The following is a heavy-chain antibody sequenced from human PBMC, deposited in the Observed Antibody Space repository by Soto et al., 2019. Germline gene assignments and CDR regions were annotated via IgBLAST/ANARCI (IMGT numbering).Heavy chain of an antibody. CDR2: IYSGGST. CDR1: GFSVISSH. D-gene: IGHD3-10*01. Sequence: VQVVDSGGGLIQPGGSLRLSCAVSGFSVISSHITWVRQAPGKGLEWVSVIYSGGSTYSAVSVKGRFTISRDNSKNTVYLQMNSLRAGDTAVYYCARLGPYGSESYSFRYNWFDPWGQGTLVTVSS. CDR3: ARLGPYGSESYSFRYNWFDP. V-gene: IGHV3-53*01. J-gene: IGHJ5*02.